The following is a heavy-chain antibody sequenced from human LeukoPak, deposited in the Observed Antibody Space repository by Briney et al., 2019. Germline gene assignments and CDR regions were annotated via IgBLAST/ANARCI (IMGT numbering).Heavy chain of an antibody. J-gene: IGHJ4*02. V-gene: IGHV3-48*04. CDR2: ISSSSSTI. CDR3: ARDTSSRGGDSAIGDY. CDR1: GFTFSSYS. Sequence: GGSLRLSCAASGFTFSSYSMNWVRQAPGKGLEWVSYISSSSSTIYYADSVKGRFTISRDNAKNSLYLQMNSLRAEDTAVYYCARDTSSRGGDSAIGDYWGQGTLVTVSS. D-gene: IGHD2-21*02.